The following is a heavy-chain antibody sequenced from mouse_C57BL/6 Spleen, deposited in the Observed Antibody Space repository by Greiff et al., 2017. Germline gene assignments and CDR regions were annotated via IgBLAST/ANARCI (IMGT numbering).Heavy chain of an antibody. D-gene: IGHD2-2*01. CDR1: GYTFTSYW. CDR3: ARPEGMVTTFPYFDY. V-gene: IGHV1-53*01. CDR2: INPSNGGT. Sequence: QVQLQQPGTELVKPGASVKLSCKASGYTFTSYWMHWVKQRPGQGLEWIGNINPSNGGTNYNEKFKSKATLTVDKSSSTAYMQLSSLTSEDSAVYYCARPEGMVTTFPYFDYWGQGTTLTVSS. J-gene: IGHJ2*01.